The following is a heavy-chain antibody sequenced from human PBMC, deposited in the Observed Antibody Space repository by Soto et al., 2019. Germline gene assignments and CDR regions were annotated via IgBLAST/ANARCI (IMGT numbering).Heavy chain of an antibody. J-gene: IGHJ4*02. Sequence: QVQLQESGPGLVKPSETLSLTCTVSGGSISSYYWSWIRQPPGKGLEWIGYIYYSGSTNYNPSLKSRVTISVDTSKNQFSLKLSSVTAADTAVYYCARLIGWSTQDYWGQGTLVTVSS. CDR3: ARLIGWSTQDY. CDR1: GGSISSYY. CDR2: IYYSGST. V-gene: IGHV4-59*08. D-gene: IGHD6-19*01.